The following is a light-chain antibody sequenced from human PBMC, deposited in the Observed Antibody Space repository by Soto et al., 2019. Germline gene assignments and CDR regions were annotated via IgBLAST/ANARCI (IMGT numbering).Light chain of an antibody. Sequence: SYELTQPPSVSVAPGQTARITCGESNIGSKSVHWYQQKPGQAPVLVVSHDSDRPSGIPERFSGSNSGNTATLTISRVDAGDEADYCCQVWDSYSDHVVFGGGTKVTVL. CDR3: QVWDSYSDHVV. V-gene: IGLV3-21*02. CDR2: HDS. J-gene: IGLJ3*02. CDR1: NIGSKS.